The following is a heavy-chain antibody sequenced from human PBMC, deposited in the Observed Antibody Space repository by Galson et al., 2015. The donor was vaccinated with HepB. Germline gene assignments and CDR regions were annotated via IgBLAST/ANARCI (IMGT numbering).Heavy chain of an antibody. D-gene: IGHD6-19*01. CDR3: ARDEIAVAGTYYYGMDV. V-gene: IGHV1-3*01. J-gene: IGHJ6*02. CDR1: GYTFTSYA. Sequence: SVKVSCKASGYTFTSYAMHWVRQAPGQRLEWMGWINAGNGNTKYSQKFQGRVTITRDTSASTAYMELSSLRSEDTAVYYCARDEIAVAGTYYYGMDVWGQGTTVTVSS. CDR2: INAGNGNT.